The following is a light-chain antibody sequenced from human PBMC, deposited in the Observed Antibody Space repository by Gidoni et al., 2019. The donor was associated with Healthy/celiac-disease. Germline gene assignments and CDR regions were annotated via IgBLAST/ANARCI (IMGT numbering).Light chain of an antibody. J-gene: IGKJ2*01. Sequence: AIRMTQSPSSLSASTGDRVTITCRASQGISSYLAWYQQKPGKAPKLLIYAASTLQSGVPSRFSGSGPGTDFTLTISCLQSEDFATYYCQQYYSYPDMYTFGQGTKLEIK. CDR2: AAS. V-gene: IGKV1-8*01. CDR1: QGISSY. CDR3: QQYYSYPDMYT.